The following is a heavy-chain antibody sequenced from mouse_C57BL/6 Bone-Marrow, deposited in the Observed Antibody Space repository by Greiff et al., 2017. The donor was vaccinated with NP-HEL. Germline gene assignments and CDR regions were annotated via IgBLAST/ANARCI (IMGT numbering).Heavy chain of an antibody. Sequence: EVKVEESGEGLVKPGGSLKLSCAASGFTFSSYAMSWVRQTPEKRLEWVAYISSGGDYIYYADTVKGRFTISRDNSRNTLYLQMNSLKSEDTAMYYCTRYYYGSSPFAYWGQGTLVTVSA. CDR2: ISSGGDYI. CDR3: TRYYYGSSPFAY. J-gene: IGHJ3*01. CDR1: GFTFSSYA. D-gene: IGHD1-1*01. V-gene: IGHV5-9-1*02.